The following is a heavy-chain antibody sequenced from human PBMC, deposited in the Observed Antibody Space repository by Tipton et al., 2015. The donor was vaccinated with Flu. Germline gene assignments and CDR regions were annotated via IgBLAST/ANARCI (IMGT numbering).Heavy chain of an antibody. J-gene: IGHJ6*03. CDR3: ARGRGVGASGRGRYMDV. CDR1: GGSFSGYY. D-gene: IGHD1-26*01. V-gene: IGHV4-34*01. Sequence: GLVKPSETLSLTCAVYGGSFSGYYWSWIRQPPGKGLEWIGEINHSGSTNYNPSLKSRVTISVDTSKNQFPRKLSSVTAADAAVYYCARGRGVGASGRGRYMDVWGKGTTVTVSS. CDR2: INHSGST.